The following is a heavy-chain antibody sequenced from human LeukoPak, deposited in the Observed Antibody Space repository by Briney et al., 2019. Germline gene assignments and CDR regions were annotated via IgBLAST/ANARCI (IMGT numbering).Heavy chain of an antibody. J-gene: IGHJ4*02. V-gene: IGHV4-30-2*01. CDR3: ARIILTGYYYFDY. CDR2: FYHSGST. CDR1: GGSISSGGYS. Sequence: PSETLSLTCAVSGGSISSGGYSWSWIRQPAGKGLGWMGYFYHSGSTYYNPSLKSRVAISVDRSKNQFSLKLTSGTAADTAVYYCARIILTGYYYFDYWGQGTLVTVSS. D-gene: IGHD3-9*01.